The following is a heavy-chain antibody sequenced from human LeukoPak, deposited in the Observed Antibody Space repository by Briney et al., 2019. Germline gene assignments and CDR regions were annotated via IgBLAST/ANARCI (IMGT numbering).Heavy chain of an antibody. CDR3: ARGSSGYYSPFFDY. D-gene: IGHD3-22*01. CDR1: GASMSSGGYS. J-gene: IGHJ4*02. CDR2: ISHSGST. Sequence: SETLSLTCGVSGASMSSGGYSWSWIRQPPGKGLEWIGDISHSGSTHYNPSLKSRVTISVDRSKNQFSLRLSSVTAADTAVFYCARGSSGYYSPFFDYWGQGTLVTVSS. V-gene: IGHV4-30-2*01.